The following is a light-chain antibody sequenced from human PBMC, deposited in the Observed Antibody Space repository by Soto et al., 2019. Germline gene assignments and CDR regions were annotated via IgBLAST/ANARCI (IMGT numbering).Light chain of an antibody. CDR1: SSDVGAYNY. J-gene: IGLJ2*01. Sequence: QSVLAQPASVSGSPGQSITISCTGTSSDVGAYNYVSWYHQHHPGKAPELIIYDVTDRPSGVSTRFSGSKSGNTASLTISGLQAEDEGDYYCCSYTTIKTVIFGGGTKLTVL. CDR2: DVT. V-gene: IGLV2-14*01. CDR3: CSYTTIKTVI.